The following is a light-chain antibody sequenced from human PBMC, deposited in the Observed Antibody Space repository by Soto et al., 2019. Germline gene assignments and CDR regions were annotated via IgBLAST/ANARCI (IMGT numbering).Light chain of an antibody. V-gene: IGKV3-20*01. CDR1: QSVSSSY. CDR2: GAS. J-gene: IGKJ1*01. Sequence: EIVLTQSPGTLSLSPGDRATLSCRASQSVSSSYLAWYQQKPGQAPRLLIYGASSRATGIPDRFSGSGSGTDFTLTISGLEPEDFAVYYCQQYYSYPPTFGQGTKVDIK. CDR3: QQYYSYPPT.